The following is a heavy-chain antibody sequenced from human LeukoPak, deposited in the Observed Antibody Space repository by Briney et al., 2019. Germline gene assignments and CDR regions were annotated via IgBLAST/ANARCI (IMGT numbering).Heavy chain of an antibody. CDR1: GFTFSNYA. Sequence: GGSLRLSCAASGFTFSNYAMSWARQAPGKGLEWVSAISGSGGSTYYADSVKGRFTISRDNSKNTLYLQMNSLRAEDTAVYYCARDQGGSGSGGGFDYWGQGTLVTVSS. D-gene: IGHD3-10*01. V-gene: IGHV3-23*01. J-gene: IGHJ4*02. CDR3: ARDQGGSGSGGGFDY. CDR2: ISGSGGST.